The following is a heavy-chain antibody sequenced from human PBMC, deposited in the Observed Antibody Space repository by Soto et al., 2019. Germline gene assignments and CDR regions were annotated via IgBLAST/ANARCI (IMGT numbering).Heavy chain of an antibody. CDR3: ARGRGKRKDQYYYGMDV. J-gene: IGHJ6*02. D-gene: IGHD3-10*01. Sequence: QVQLQESGPGLVKPSQTLSLTCTVSGGSISSGDDFWTWIRQPPGKGLEWIGYIYYSGSTYFNPAPKSPLNLSVNTSKNPFSLKLSPVTAANPAVYYRARGRGKRKDQYYYGMDVWGQGTTVTVSS. CDR2: IYYSGST. CDR1: GGSISSGDDF. V-gene: IGHV4-30-4*01.